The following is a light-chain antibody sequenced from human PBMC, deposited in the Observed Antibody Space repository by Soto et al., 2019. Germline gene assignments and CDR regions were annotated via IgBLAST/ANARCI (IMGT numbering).Light chain of an antibody. CDR1: QGISTF. CDR2: TAS. CDR3: QQYSSYPRT. J-gene: IGKJ5*01. Sequence: IQLTQSPSSLSASVGDRVTISCRASQGISTFLAWYQQKPGKAPKSLIKTASTLQSGVPSRFSGSGSDTDFILTISSLQPEDFATYYCQQYSSYPRTFGQGTRLDLK. V-gene: IGKV1D-16*01.